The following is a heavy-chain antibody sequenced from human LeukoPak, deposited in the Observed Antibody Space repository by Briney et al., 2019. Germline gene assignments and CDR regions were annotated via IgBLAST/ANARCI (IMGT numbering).Heavy chain of an antibody. CDR2: INHSGST. D-gene: IGHD3-10*01. V-gene: IGHV4-34*01. Sequence: SETLSLTCAVYGGSFSGYYWSWIRQPPGKGLEWIGEINHSGSTNYNPSLKSRVTISVDTSKNQFSLNLSSVTAADTDVYYFARGPVRYGSGSYFSGYYYYMDVWGKGTTVTVSS. CDR3: ARGPVRYGSGSYFSGYYYYMDV. J-gene: IGHJ6*03. CDR1: GGSFSGYY.